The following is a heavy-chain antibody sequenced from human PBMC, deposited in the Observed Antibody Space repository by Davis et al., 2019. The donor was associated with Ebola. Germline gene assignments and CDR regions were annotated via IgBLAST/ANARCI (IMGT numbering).Heavy chain of an antibody. D-gene: IGHD1-26*01. CDR1: GGSTSSYY. J-gene: IGHJ4*02. CDR3: ARGSGSGGY. Sequence: SETLSLTCTVSGGSTSSYYWSWIRQPPGKGLEWIGYIYYSGSTNYNPSLKSRVTISVDTSKNQFSLKLSSVTAADTAVYYCARGSGSGGYWGQGTLVTVSS. CDR2: IYYSGST. V-gene: IGHV4-59*01.